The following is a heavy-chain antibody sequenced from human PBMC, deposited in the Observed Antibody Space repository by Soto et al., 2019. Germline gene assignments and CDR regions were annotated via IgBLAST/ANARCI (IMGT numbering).Heavy chain of an antibody. V-gene: IGHV1-69*01. CDR1: GGTFSSYA. Sequence: QVQLVQSGAEVKKPGSSVKVSCKASGGTFSSYAISWVRHAPGQGLEWMGGIIPIFGTANYAQKFQGRVTVTADESTSAAYMDLSSLRSEDTAVYYCALDYASDSSGSTYYNGMDVCGKGTTVTVSS. CDR2: IIPIFGTA. CDR3: ALDYASDSSGSTYYNGMDV. D-gene: IGHD4-17*01. J-gene: IGHJ6*04.